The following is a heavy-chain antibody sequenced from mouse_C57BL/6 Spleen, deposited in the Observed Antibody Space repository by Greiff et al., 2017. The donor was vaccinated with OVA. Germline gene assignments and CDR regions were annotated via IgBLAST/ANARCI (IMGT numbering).Heavy chain of an antibody. V-gene: IGHV1-81*01. D-gene: IGHD1-1*01. CDR2: IYPRSGNT. CDR3: ARSGITTVVA. Sequence: QVQLKESGAELARPGASVKLSCKASGYTFTSYGISWVKQRTGQGLEWIGEIYPRSGNTYYNETFKGKATLTADKSSSTAYMELRSLTSEDSAVYFCARSGITTVVARGQGTSVTVSS. J-gene: IGHJ4*01. CDR1: GYTFTSYG.